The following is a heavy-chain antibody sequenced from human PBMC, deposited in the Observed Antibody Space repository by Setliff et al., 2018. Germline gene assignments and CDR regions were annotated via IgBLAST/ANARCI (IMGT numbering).Heavy chain of an antibody. D-gene: IGHD3-10*01. CDR1: GYSFTSYW. J-gene: IGHJ5*02. Sequence: PGESLKISCKDSGYSFTSYWIGWVRQMPGKGLEWMGIIYPGDSDTRYSPSFQAQVTISADKSISTAYLQWSSLKASDTAMYYCARLAMVRGVTSNWFDPWGQGTLVTVSS. CDR2: IYPGDSDT. CDR3: ARLAMVRGVTSNWFDP. V-gene: IGHV5-51*01.